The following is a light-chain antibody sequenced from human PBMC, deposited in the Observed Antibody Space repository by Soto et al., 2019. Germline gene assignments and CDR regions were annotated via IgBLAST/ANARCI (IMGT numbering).Light chain of an antibody. CDR3: HKRDYSPRT. CDR2: GSS. Sequence: EMVLTKAPAPLSLSPGQRATLSYWASQSVSNSLAWFQQKPGQAPRLLIYGSSDRATGIPARFSGTGSGTDFTLTISSLEPEVFLVYYCHKRDYSPRTLGQGTKV. CDR1: QSVSNS. V-gene: IGKV3-11*01. J-gene: IGKJ1*01.